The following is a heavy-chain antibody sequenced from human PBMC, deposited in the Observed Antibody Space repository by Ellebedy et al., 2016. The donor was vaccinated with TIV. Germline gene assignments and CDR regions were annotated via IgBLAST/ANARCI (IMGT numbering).Heavy chain of an antibody. CDR2: IHYTGST. J-gene: IGHJ4*02. CDR1: GDSIGSSY. Sequence: MPSETLSLTCSVSGDSIGSSYWNWIRQAPGKGLEWIGHIHYTGSTSYNPSLKSRVTISVDTATNQFFLNMTSVTAADTAVFYCARAPDFDYWGQGTLVTVSS. CDR3: ARAPDFDY. V-gene: IGHV4-59*01.